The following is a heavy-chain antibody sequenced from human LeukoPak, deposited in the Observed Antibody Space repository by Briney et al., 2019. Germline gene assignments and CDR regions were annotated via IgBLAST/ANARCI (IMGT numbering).Heavy chain of an antibody. D-gene: IGHD3-10*01. CDR2: IKQDGSEK. J-gene: IGHJ6*03. CDR3: ARAYYYGSGYYYMDV. CDR1: GFTFSSYW. V-gene: IGHV3-7*01. Sequence: PGGSLRPSCAASGFTFSSYWMSWVRQAPGKGLEWVANIKQDGSEKYYVDSVKGRFTISRDNAKNSLYLQMNSLRAEDTAVYYCARAYYYGSGYYYMDVWGKGTTVTISS.